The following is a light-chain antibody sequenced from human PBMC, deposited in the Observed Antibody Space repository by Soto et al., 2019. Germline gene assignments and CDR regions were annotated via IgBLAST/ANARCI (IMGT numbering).Light chain of an antibody. V-gene: IGKV3-15*01. CDR3: HEYNNWPPARLI. CDR2: GAS. J-gene: IGKJ3*01. CDR1: QSVSRN. Sequence: EIVMTQSPATLSVSPGQRATLSCRASQSVSRNLAWYQQKPGQAPRLLIYGASTRATGIPARFSGNGSGTEFTLTISSLQSEDFAVYYCHEYNNWPPARLIFGPGTKVDIK.